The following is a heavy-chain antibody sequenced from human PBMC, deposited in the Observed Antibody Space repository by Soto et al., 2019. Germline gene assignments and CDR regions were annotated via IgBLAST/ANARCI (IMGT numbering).Heavy chain of an antibody. J-gene: IGHJ4*02. D-gene: IGHD2-2*01. CDR3: AKDIVVVPAVQGYFDY. CDR1: GFTFSSYA. V-gene: IGHV3-30-3*02. Sequence: PGGSLRLSCAASGFTFSSYAMHWVRQAPGKGLEWVAVISYDGSNKYYAGSVKGRFTISRDNSKNTLYLQMNSLRAEDTAVYYCAKDIVVVPAVQGYFDYWGQGTLVTVSS. CDR2: ISYDGSNK.